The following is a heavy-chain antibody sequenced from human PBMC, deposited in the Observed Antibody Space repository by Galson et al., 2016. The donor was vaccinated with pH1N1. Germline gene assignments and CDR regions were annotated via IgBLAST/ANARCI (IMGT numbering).Heavy chain of an antibody. D-gene: IGHD2-15*01. CDR2: INPENGDT. CDR1: GYTFTGHY. Sequence: SVKVSCKASGYTFTGHYMHWVRQAPGRGLEWMGWINPENGDTKYAQKFQDRVTMTRDTSNSTAYMEVNGLTSDDTAVYYCARIIRYCSGLDPWGQGTLVNVSS. V-gene: IGHV1-2*02. J-gene: IGHJ5*02. CDR3: ARIIRYCSGLDP.